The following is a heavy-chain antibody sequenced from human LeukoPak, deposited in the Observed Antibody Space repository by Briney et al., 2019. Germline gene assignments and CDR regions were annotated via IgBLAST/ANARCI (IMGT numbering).Heavy chain of an antibody. D-gene: IGHD3-10*01. CDR3: ASHIYDSGSCGDN. V-gene: IGHV1-69*05. Sequence: ASVKVSCKASGDTFSSYVIFWVRQAPGQGLEWMGEYIPIFGSANYAQQFQDRVTITTDESTSTAYMDLSRLKYEDTAVYYCASHIYDSGSCGDNWGQGTLVTVSS. CDR1: GDTFSSYV. CDR2: YIPIFGSA. J-gene: IGHJ4*02.